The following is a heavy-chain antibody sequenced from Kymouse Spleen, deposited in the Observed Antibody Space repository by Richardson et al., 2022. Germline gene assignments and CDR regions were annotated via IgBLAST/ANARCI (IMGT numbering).Heavy chain of an antibody. CDR3: ARGEELPRGWFDP. J-gene: IGHJ5*02. V-gene: IGHV4-61*01. D-gene: IGHD1-7*01. Sequence: QVQLQESGPGLVKPSETLSLTCTVSGGSVSSGSYYWSWIRQPPGKGLEWIGYIYYSGSTNYNPSLKSRVTISVDTSKNQFSLKLSSVTAADTAVYYCARGEELPRGWFDPWGQGTLVTVSS. CDR1: GGSVSSGSYY. CDR2: IYYSGST.